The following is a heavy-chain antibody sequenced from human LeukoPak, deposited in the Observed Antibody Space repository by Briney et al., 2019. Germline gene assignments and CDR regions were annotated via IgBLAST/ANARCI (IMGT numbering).Heavy chain of an antibody. Sequence: KPSETLSLTCTVSGGSISHYYWSWIRQPPGKGLEWIGYVYYTGSTNYNPSLESRVRITMSVDTSKNQFSLKLNSVTAADTAVYYCARGWDSSGQIPFFYWGQGTLVTVSS. D-gene: IGHD3-22*01. CDR1: GGSISHYY. CDR2: VYYTGST. V-gene: IGHV4-59*01. J-gene: IGHJ4*02. CDR3: ARGWDSSGQIPFFY.